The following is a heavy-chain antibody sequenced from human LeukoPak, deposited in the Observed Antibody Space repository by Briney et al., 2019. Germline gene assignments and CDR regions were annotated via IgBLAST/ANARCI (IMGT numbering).Heavy chain of an antibody. V-gene: IGHV4-4*07. D-gene: IGHD5-24*01. Sequence: SETLSLTCTVSGGSMSSYCCSWIRQPAGKGLEWIGRIYTSGSTNYNPSLKSRVTMSVDTSKNQFSLKLSSVTAADTAVYYCARVEIRGFDIWGQGTMVTVSS. CDR1: GGSMSSYC. CDR3: ARVEIRGFDI. CDR2: IYTSGST. J-gene: IGHJ3*02.